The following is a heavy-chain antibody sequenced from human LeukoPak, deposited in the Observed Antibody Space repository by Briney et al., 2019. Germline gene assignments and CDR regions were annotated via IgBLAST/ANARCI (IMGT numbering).Heavy chain of an antibody. J-gene: IGHJ6*02. D-gene: IGHD2-15*01. Sequence: AETQSLTCTVSGRSISSYYWSWIRQPPGKGLEWIRYIYYRGTTNYNPSLKSRVTISVDTSKNQFSLKLSSVTAADTAVYYCARHGYCSGGTCYSNYYYGMDVWGQGTTVTVSS. CDR3: ARHGYCSGGTCYSNYYYGMDV. CDR1: GRSISSYY. V-gene: IGHV4-59*08. CDR2: IYYRGTT.